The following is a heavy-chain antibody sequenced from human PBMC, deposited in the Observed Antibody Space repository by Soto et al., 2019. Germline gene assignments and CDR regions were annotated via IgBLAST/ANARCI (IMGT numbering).Heavy chain of an antibody. Sequence: QVQLVESGGGVVQPGRSLRLSCAASGFTFRSYHMHWVRQAPGKGLEWVAVISYDENNKYYTDSVKGRFTISRDNSKNXXYLQMNSLRAEDTAVYYCARAMDAAMASKDNWFDPWGQGTLVTVSS. D-gene: IGHD5-18*01. V-gene: IGHV3-30-3*01. CDR3: ARAMDAAMASKDNWFDP. CDR2: ISYDENNK. CDR1: GFTFRSYH. J-gene: IGHJ5*02.